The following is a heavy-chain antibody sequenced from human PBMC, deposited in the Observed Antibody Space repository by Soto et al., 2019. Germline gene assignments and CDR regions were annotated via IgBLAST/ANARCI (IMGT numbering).Heavy chain of an antibody. CDR2: ISYDGSNK. V-gene: IGHV3-30-3*01. Sequence: GGSLRLSCAASGFTFSSYAMHWVRQAPGKGLEWVAVISYDGSNKYYADSVKGRFTISRDNSKNTLYLQMNSLRAEDTAVYYCAKDRGYCDTSSCYLGHAFDIWGQGTMVTVSS. J-gene: IGHJ3*02. CDR1: GFTFSSYA. D-gene: IGHD2-2*01. CDR3: AKDRGYCDTSSCYLGHAFDI.